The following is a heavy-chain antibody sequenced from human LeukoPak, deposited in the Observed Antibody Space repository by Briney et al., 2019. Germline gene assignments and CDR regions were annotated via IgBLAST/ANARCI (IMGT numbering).Heavy chain of an antibody. Sequence: GASVTVSCKASGGTFSSYAISWVRRAPGQGLEWMGGIIPIFGTANYAQKFQGRVTITADESTSTAYMELSSLRSEDTAVYYCARDTDTAMDLDYWGQGTLVTVSS. CDR2: IIPIFGTA. CDR3: ARDTDTAMDLDY. V-gene: IGHV1-69*13. CDR1: GGTFSSYA. J-gene: IGHJ4*02. D-gene: IGHD5-18*01.